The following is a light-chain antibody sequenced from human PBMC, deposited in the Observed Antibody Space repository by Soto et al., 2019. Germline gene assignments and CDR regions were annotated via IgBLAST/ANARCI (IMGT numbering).Light chain of an antibody. CDR1: QSISSY. CDR2: AAS. CDR3: QQYNSYWM. J-gene: IGKJ1*01. Sequence: DIQMTQSPASLSASVGGRVTITFRASQSISSYLIWYQQKPGKAPKLLIYAASNLQSGVPSRFSGSGSGTEFTLIISSLQPDDFATYYCQQYNSYWMFGLGT. V-gene: IGKV1-5*01.